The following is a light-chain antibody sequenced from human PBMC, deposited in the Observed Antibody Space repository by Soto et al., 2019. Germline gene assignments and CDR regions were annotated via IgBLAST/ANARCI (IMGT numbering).Light chain of an antibody. CDR3: QQHNDWPRT. Sequence: EIVMTQSPVTLSVSPGERATLSCRASQSISSNLAWYQQKPGQAPRLLIYDASSRATGIPARFSGSGSGTEFILTISSVESEDFAIYYCQQHNDWPRTFGQGTKVDIK. J-gene: IGKJ1*01. CDR2: DAS. CDR1: QSISSN. V-gene: IGKV3-15*01.